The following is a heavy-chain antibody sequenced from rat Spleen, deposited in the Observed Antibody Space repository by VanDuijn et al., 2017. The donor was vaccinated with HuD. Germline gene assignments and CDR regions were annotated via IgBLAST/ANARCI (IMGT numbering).Heavy chain of an antibody. CDR2: INSDGSYT. CDR3: TRHYYSGPFDY. V-gene: IGHV5-29*01. CDR1: GFTFTNYA. D-gene: IGHD1-2*01. J-gene: IGHJ2*01. Sequence: EVQLVESGGGLVQPGRSLKISCAASGFTFTNYAMAWVRQAPTKGLEWVATINSDGSYTFYRDSVKGRFTISRDNAKSTLYLQMESLRSEDTATYYCTRHYYSGPFDYWGPGVMVTVSS.